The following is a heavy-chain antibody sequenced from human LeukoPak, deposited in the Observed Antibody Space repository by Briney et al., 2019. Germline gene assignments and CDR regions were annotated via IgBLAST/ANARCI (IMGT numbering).Heavy chain of an antibody. CDR3: TRVGYCATTSCRTAFDI. D-gene: IGHD2-2*01. CDR2: INTDGSTT. Sequence: GGSLRLSCAVSGFTFSNYWMHWGRQVAGKGLVWVSRINTDGSTTNYADSVKGRFTIFRDNAKNTLYLQMNSLRAEDTAVYYCTRVGYCATTSCRTAFDIWGQGTMVTVSS. CDR1: GFTFSNYW. J-gene: IGHJ3*02. V-gene: IGHV3-74*01.